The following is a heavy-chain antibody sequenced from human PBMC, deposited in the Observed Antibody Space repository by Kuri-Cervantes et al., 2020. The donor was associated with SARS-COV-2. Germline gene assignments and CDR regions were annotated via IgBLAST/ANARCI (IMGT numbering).Heavy chain of an antibody. J-gene: IGHJ4*02. V-gene: IGHV3-30*18. CDR1: GFNFRTYG. CDR2: ISFDGSNK. D-gene: IGHD3-3*01. CDR3: AKDRQNYGFWSGLDY. Sequence: GESLKISCAASGFNFRTYGLHWVRQAPGKGLEWVALISFDGSNKYYADSVKGRFTISRDSSKNTLYLQMNSLRTEDTAVYYCAKDRQNYGFWSGLDYWGQGTLVTVSS.